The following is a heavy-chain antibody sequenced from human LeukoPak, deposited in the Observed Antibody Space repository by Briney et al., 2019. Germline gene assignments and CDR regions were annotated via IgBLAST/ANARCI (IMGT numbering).Heavy chain of an antibody. V-gene: IGHV4-39*02. Sequence: PSETLSLTCTVSGGSISSSSYYWGWIRQPPGRGLEWIGSIYYSGSTYYNPSLKSRVTISVDTSENQFSLKLSSVTAADTAVYFCARDRDGMGVWGQGTTVTVSS. CDR2: IYYSGST. CDR3: ARDRDGMGV. CDR1: GGSISSSSYY. J-gene: IGHJ6*02.